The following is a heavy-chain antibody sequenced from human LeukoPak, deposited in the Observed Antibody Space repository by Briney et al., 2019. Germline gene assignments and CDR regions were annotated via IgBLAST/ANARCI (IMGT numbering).Heavy chain of an antibody. CDR3: AKDLHIVVVPAAMGD. CDR1: GFTFSSYA. CDR2: ISGSGGST. V-gene: IGHV3-23*01. Sequence: GGSLRLSCAASGFTFSSYAMSWVRQAPGKGLEWVSAISGSGGSTYYADSVKGRSTISRDNSKNTLYLQMNSLRAEVTAVYYCAKDLHIVVVPAAMGDWGQGTLVTVSS. J-gene: IGHJ4*02. D-gene: IGHD2-2*01.